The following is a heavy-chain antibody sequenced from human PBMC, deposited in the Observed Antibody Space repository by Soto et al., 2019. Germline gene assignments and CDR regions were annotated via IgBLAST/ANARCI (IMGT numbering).Heavy chain of an antibody. CDR2: IIPIFGTV. J-gene: IGHJ2*01. CDR1: GGTFSNYP. CDR3: ARGNHRWLQLWYFDL. V-gene: IGHV1-69*12. D-gene: IGHD5-12*01. Sequence: QVQLVQSGAEVKKPGSSVKVSCKASGGTFSNYPISWVRQAPGQGLEWMGGIIPIFGTVNYAQKFQGRVTITADESTSTAYMGLSSLRSEDTAVYYCARGNHRWLQLWYFDLWGRGTLFTVSS.